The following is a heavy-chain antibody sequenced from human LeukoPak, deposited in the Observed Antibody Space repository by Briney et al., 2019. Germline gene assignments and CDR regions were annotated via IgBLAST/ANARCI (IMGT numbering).Heavy chain of an antibody. CDR3: ARDGYSGSYYDY. D-gene: IGHD1-26*01. V-gene: IGHV3-7*01. J-gene: IGHJ4*02. Sequence: PGGSLRLSCAASGFTFTNYWMTWVRQAPGQGLEWVANIKQDGSEKYYVDSVKGRFTISRDNAKNSLHLQMNSLRAEDTAVYYCARDGYSGSYYDYWGQGTLVTVSS. CDR2: IKQDGSEK. CDR1: GFTFTNYW.